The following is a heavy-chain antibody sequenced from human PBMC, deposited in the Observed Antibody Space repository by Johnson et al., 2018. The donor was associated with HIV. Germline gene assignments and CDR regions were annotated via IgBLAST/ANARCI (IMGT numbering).Heavy chain of an antibody. V-gene: IGHV3-30*19. J-gene: IGHJ3*02. D-gene: IGHD4-11*01. Sequence: QVQLVESGGGVVQPGRSLRLSCAASGFTFSSYGMHWVRQAPGKGLEWVAVISYDGSNKYYADSVKGRFTISRDNSKNTLYRQMHSLRAEDTVVYYWARRSIRSDGFDIWGQGTMVTVSS. CDR1: GFTFSSYG. CDR3: ARRSIRSDGFDI. CDR2: ISYDGSNK.